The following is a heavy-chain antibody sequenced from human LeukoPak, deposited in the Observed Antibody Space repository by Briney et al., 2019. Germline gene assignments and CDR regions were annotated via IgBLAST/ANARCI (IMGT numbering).Heavy chain of an antibody. D-gene: IGHD4-17*01. CDR1: GFTFSSYS. J-gene: IGHJ4*02. CDR3: ARDRGTTVTNFDY. CDR2: ISSRSSTI. Sequence: GGSLRLSCAASGFTFSSYSMNWVRQAPGKGLEWVSFISSRSSTIYYADSVKGRFTISRDNSKNTPYLQMNSLRAEDTAVYYCARDRGTTVTNFDYWGQGTLVTVSS. V-gene: IGHV3-48*01.